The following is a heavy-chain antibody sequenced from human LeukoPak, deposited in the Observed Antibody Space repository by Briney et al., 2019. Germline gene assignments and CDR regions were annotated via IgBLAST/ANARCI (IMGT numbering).Heavy chain of an antibody. D-gene: IGHD4-17*01. J-gene: IGHJ5*02. V-gene: IGHV3-23*01. Sequence: GGSLRLSCAASGFTFSSYAMSWVRQAPGKGLEWVPTISGSGATTYFSDSVKGRFTISRDNSKNTLYLQMNSLRGEDTAVYYCARSENGDYVAWGQGALVTVYS. CDR1: GFTFSSYA. CDR3: ARSENGDYVA. CDR2: ISGSGATT.